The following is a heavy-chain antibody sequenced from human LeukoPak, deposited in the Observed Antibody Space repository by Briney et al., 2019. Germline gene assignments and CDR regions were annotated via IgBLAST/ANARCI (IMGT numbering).Heavy chain of an antibody. CDR2: INTDGTVT. J-gene: IGHJ4*02. CDR1: GFTFSKYW. CDR3: ATKQWLAPPPDS. V-gene: IGHV3-74*01. D-gene: IGHD6-19*01. Sequence: GGSPRLSCAASGFTFSKYWMLWVRHAPGKGLESVSRINTDGTVTTYADPVKGRFTVSRDNADNTMFLQMNSVRDEDTAVYYCATKQWLAPPPDSWGQGTPVTVSS.